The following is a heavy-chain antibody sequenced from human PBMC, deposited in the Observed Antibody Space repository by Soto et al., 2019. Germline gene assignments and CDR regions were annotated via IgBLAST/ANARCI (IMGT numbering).Heavy chain of an antibody. V-gene: IGHV4-34*01. D-gene: IGHD6-19*01. Sequence: SETLSLTCAVYGGSFSGYYWSWIRQPPGKGLEWIGEINHSGSTNYNPSLKSRVTISVDTSKNQFSLKLSSVTAADTAVYYCARGIKAVAGGYYFDYWGQGTLVTVSS. J-gene: IGHJ4*02. CDR1: GGSFSGYY. CDR3: ARGIKAVAGGYYFDY. CDR2: INHSGST.